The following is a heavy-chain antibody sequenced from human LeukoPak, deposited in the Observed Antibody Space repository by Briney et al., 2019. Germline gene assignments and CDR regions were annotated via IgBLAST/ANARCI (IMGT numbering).Heavy chain of an antibody. D-gene: IGHD6-19*01. CDR2: ISGSGGSI. V-gene: IGHV3-23*01. CDR3: ARQWQVAFDI. CDR1: GFTFSSYA. Sequence: AGGSLRLSCAASGFTFSSYAMSWVRQAPGKGLEGVSAISGSGGSIYYADSVKGRFTISRDNSKNTLFLQMNSLRAEDTAVYYCARQWQVAFDIWGQGTMVTVSS. J-gene: IGHJ3*02.